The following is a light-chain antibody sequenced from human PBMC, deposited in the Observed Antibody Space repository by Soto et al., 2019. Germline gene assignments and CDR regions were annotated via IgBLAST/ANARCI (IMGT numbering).Light chain of an antibody. V-gene: IGKV3-20*01. Sequence: EIVLTQSPGTLSLSPGERATLSCRASHSVSSSYLAWYQQKPGQAPRLLIYGASSRATGIPDRFSGSGSGTDFTLTISRLEPEDFAVYYCQLDGSSPPITFGQGTRLEIK. CDR2: GAS. CDR1: HSVSSSY. CDR3: QLDGSSPPIT. J-gene: IGKJ5*01.